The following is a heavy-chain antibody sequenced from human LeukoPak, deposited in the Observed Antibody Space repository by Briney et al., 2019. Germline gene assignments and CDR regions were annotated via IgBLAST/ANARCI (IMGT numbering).Heavy chain of an antibody. V-gene: IGHV1-3*01. J-gene: IGHJ6*03. CDR2: INAGNGNT. CDR1: GYTFTSYA. CDR3: AGAATPPSRQPPLLYYYYYMDV. D-gene: IGHD6-13*01. Sequence: ASVKVSCKASGYTFTSYAMRWVRQAPGQRLEWMGWINAGNGNTKYSQKFQGRVTITADESTSTAYMELSSLRSEDTAVYYCAGAATPPSRQPPLLYYYYYMDVWGKGTTVTVSS.